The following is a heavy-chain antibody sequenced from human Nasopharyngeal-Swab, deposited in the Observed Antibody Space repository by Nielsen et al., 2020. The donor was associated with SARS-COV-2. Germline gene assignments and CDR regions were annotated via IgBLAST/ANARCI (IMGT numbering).Heavy chain of an antibody. J-gene: IGHJ4*02. CDR1: GCTFIGYY. CDR2: SNPNSGAK. Sequence: ASVQVSCKTSGCTFIGYYILWVRQPAAKEREWMGRSNPNSGAKKSAPRSQGRVTMISDTSISTAYMDLSSLTSDDTALYYCAREHPATRASDYWGQGTLVTVSS. V-gene: IGHV1-2*06. D-gene: IGHD5-24*01. CDR3: AREHPATRASDY.